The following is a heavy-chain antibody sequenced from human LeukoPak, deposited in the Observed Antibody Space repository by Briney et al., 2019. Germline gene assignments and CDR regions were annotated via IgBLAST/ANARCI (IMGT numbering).Heavy chain of an antibody. CDR1: GFPFRIYA. V-gene: IGHV3-23*01. CDR2: IIDSGGST. J-gene: IGHJ5*02. D-gene: IGHD2-21*02. Sequence: GGSLRLSCAASGFPFRIYAVRCVRKAPGGGRECVSAIIDSGGSTYYADSVKGRFTISRHNPKNTLNLQRTCLREEDTAVYYCAKEGHASAVVAPAIPGTWGQGTLVTVSS. CDR3: AKEGHASAVVAPAIPGT.